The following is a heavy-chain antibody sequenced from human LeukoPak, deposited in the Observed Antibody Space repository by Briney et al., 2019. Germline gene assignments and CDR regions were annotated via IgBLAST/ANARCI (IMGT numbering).Heavy chain of an antibody. CDR1: GGSISSSNW. D-gene: IGHD2-2*01. J-gene: IGHJ4*02. V-gene: IGHV4-4*02. CDR3: ARQAGSCSSTSCYEIDY. CDR2: IYHSGST. Sequence: SETLSLTCAVSGGSISSSNWWSWVRQPPGKGLEWIGEIYHSGSTNYNPSLKSRVTISVDTSKNQFSLKLTSVTAADTAVYYCARQAGSCSSTSCYEIDYWGQGTLVTVSS.